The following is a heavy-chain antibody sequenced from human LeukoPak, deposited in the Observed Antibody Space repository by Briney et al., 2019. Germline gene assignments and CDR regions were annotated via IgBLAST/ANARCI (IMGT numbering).Heavy chain of an antibody. CDR1: GGSFSGYY. CDR2: INHSGST. CDR3: ARGKAAAGTPEYYYYYYGMDV. V-gene: IGHV4-34*01. J-gene: IGHJ6*02. Sequence: PSETLSLTCAVYGGSFSGYYWRWIRQPPGKGLEWIGEINHSGSTNYNPSLKSRVTISVDTSKNQFSLKLSSVTAADTAVYYCARGKAAAGTPEYYYYYYGMDVWGQGTTVTVSS. D-gene: IGHD6-13*01.